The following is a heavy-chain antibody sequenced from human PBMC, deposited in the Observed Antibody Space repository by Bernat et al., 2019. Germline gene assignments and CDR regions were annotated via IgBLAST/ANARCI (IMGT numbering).Heavy chain of an antibody. CDR1: GFTFSSYA. V-gene: IGHV3-23*01. CDR3: AKDRDYYGSGTYYYCGMDV. D-gene: IGHD3-10*01. Sequence: EVQLLESGGGLVQPGGSLRLSCAASGFTFSSYAMSWVRQAPGKGLEWVSAISGSGGSTYYADSVKGRFTISRDNSKNTLYLQMNSLRAEDTAVYYCAKDRDYYGSGTYYYCGMDVWGQGTTGTVSS. CDR2: ISGSGGST. J-gene: IGHJ6*02.